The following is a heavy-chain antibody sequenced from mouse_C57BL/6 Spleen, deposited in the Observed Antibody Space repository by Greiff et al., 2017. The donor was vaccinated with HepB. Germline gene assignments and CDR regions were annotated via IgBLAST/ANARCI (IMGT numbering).Heavy chain of an antibody. J-gene: IGHJ1*03. D-gene: IGHD2-4*01. Sequence: QVQLQQPGAELVRPGSSVKLSCKASGYTFTSYWMHWVKQRPIQGLEWIGNIDPSDSETHYNQKFKDKATLTVDKSSSTAYMQLSSLTSEDSAVYYCARFYDNEGYFDVWGTGTTVTVSS. CDR2: IDPSDSET. CDR1: GYTFTSYW. CDR3: ARFYDNEGYFDV. V-gene: IGHV1-52*01.